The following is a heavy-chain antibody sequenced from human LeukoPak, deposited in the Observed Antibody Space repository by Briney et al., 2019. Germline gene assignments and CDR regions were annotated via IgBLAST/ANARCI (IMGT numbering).Heavy chain of an antibody. V-gene: IGHV3-30*04. J-gene: IGHJ4*02. D-gene: IGHD6-19*01. CDR1: GFTFSSYA. CDR2: ISYDGSNK. CDR3: AKDVAPDSGWDLDY. Sequence: GGSLRLSCAASGFTFSSYAMHWVRQAPGKGLEWVAVISYDGSNKYYADSVKGRFTISRDNSKNMLYLQMNSLRVEDTAVYYCAKDVAPDSGWDLDYWGQGTLVTVSS.